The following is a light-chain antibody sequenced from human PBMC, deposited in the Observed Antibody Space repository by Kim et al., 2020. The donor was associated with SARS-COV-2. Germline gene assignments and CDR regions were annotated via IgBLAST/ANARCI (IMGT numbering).Light chain of an antibody. CDR3: QQYTTSPPAYT. J-gene: IGKJ2*01. CDR2: GAS. Sequence: PGEIATLSCRASQGISSEFLAWYQQISGQPPRLLIFGASNRAAGTPDRFSGGGSGTDFTLTITRLEPADSALYYCQQYTTSPPAYTFGPGTKLEI. V-gene: IGKV3-20*01. CDR1: QGISSEF.